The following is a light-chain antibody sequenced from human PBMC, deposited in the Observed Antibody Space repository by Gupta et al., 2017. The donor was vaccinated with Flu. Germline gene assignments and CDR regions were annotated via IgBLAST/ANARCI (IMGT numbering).Light chain of an antibody. CDR2: EDS. Sequence: SYVLTQPPSVSVAPGQTASITCGGNNIGSKRGHWYQQKPGQAPVLVVDEDSDRPSGIPERFSGSNSGNTATLTISRVEAGDEADYYCQVWGSSSAHVVFGGGTKLTVL. CDR3: QVWGSSSAHVV. J-gene: IGLJ2*01. V-gene: IGLV3-21*02. CDR1: NIGSKR.